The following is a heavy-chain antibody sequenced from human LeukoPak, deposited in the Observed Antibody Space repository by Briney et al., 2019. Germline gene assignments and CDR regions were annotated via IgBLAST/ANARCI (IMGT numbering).Heavy chain of an antibody. CDR2: ISSGSSYI. V-gene: IGHV3-21*01. D-gene: IGHD3-10*01. CDR1: GFTFSSYS. Sequence: GGSLRLSCAASGFTFSSYSINWVRQALGKGLEWISSISSGSSYIYYAESVKGRFTISRDNTKNSLYLQMNSVRAEDMAVYYCARGGSGRTEDDVFDICGQGTMVTVSS. CDR3: ARGGSGRTEDDVFDI. J-gene: IGHJ3*02.